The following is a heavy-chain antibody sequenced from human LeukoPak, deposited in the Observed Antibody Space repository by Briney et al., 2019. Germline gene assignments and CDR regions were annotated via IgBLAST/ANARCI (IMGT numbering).Heavy chain of an antibody. J-gene: IGHJ4*02. Sequence: SETLSLTCAVYGGSFSGYYWSWIRQPPGKGLEWLGEINHSGSTNYNPSLKSRVTISVDTSKNQFSLKLSSVTAADTAVYYCARGSGTVTTYPYYYFDYWGQGTLVTVSS. D-gene: IGHD4-17*01. CDR1: GGSFSGYY. V-gene: IGHV4-34*01. CDR2: INHSGST. CDR3: ARGSGTVTTYPYYYFDY.